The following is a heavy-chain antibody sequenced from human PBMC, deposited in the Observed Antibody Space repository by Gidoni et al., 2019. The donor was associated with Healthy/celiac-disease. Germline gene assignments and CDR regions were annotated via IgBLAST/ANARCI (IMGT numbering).Heavy chain of an antibody. Sequence: QVQLVQSGAEVKKPGASVKVSCKASGYTFTGYYMHWVRQAPGQGREWMGWINPNSGGTNYAQKFQGWVTMTRDTSISTAYMELSRLRSDDTAVYYCARAELSAYYYDSSGYFDLWGRGTLVTVSS. D-gene: IGHD3-22*01. CDR2: INPNSGGT. J-gene: IGHJ2*01. V-gene: IGHV1-2*04. CDR1: GYTFTGYY. CDR3: ARAELSAYYYDSSGYFDL.